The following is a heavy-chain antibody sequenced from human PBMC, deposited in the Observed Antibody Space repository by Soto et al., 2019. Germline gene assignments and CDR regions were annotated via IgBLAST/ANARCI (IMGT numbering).Heavy chain of an antibody. J-gene: IGHJ4*02. CDR1: EGTFNSYA. Sequence: QAQVVQSGGEVRKPGSSVKLSCKASEGTFNSYAIAWVRQAPGQGLEWMGGIIPYYNTLNYAQKFQDRVTITADDSTNAVYMELSSLRSDDTAVYFCASGASRWYPYFFDSWALGTLVTVSS. CDR3: ASGASRWYPYFFDS. V-gene: IGHV1-69*01. D-gene: IGHD6-13*01. CDR2: IIPYYNTL.